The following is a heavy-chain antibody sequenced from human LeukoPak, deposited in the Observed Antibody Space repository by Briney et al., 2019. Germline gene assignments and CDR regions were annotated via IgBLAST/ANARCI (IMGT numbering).Heavy chain of an antibody. J-gene: IGHJ5*02. V-gene: IGHV4-30-2*01. CDR2: IYHSGST. CDR1: GGSISSGGYS. D-gene: IGHD3-3*01. CDR3: ARVGDFWSGYPPGWFDP. Sequence: SETLSLTCAVSGGSISSGGYSWSWIRQPPGKGLEWIGYIYHSGSTYYNPSLKSRVTISVNRSKNQFSLKLSSVTAADTAVYYCARVGDFWSGYPPGWFDPWGQGTLVTVSS.